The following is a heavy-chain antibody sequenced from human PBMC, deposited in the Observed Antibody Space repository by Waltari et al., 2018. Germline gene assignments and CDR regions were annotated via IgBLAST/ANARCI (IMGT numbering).Heavy chain of an antibody. J-gene: IGHJ6*02. V-gene: IGHV3-21*01. CDR2: ISSSSSNI. D-gene: IGHD3-10*01. Sequence: EVQLVESGGGLVKPGGSLRFPCAAPGFTFSSYSRTWVRQAPGKGLEWVSSISSSSSNIYYADSVKGRFTIPRDNAKNSLYLQMNSLRAEDTAVYYCARDPGSGFYYYGMDVWGQGTTVTVSS. CDR3: ARDPGSGFYYYGMDV. CDR1: GFTFSSYS.